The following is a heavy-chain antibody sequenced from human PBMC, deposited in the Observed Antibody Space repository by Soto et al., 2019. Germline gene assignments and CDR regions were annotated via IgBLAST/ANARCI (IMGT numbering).Heavy chain of an antibody. Sequence: SETLSLTCTVSGGSISRGDYYWSWIRQPPGKGLEWIGYIYYSGSTYYNPSLKSRVTISVDTSKNQFSLKLSSVTAADTAVYYCARESTYYYDSSGYSQLDYWGQGTLVTVSS. D-gene: IGHD3-22*01. CDR2: IYYSGST. J-gene: IGHJ4*02. CDR1: GGSISRGDYY. CDR3: ARESTYYYDSSGYSQLDY. V-gene: IGHV4-30-4*01.